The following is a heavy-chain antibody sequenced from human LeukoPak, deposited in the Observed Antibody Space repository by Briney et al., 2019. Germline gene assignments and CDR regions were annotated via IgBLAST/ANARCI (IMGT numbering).Heavy chain of an antibody. V-gene: IGHV4-34*01. CDR3: ASVVVVAATSRAEYFQH. CDR1: GGSFSGYY. J-gene: IGHJ1*01. D-gene: IGHD2-15*01. Sequence: SETLSLTCAVYGGSFSGYYWSWIRQPPGKGLEWIGEINHSGSTNYNPSLKSRVTISVDTSKNQFSLKLSSVTAADTAVYYCASVVVVAATSRAEYFQHWGQGTLVTGSS. CDR2: INHSGST.